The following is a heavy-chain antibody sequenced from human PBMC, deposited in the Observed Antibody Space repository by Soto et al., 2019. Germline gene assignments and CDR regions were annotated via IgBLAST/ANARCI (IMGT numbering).Heavy chain of an antibody. Sequence: GGSLRLSCLASGFTFSDFAMTWVRHVPGRGLEWVASLDGAGGSTYYAESVRGRFSISRDNSQNTLFLQMKRLTVDDTAIYYCAAPRDEYGSGVSWSTYVKAIWRQGTTVTVSS. D-gene: IGHD3-10*01. CDR3: AAPRDEYGSGVSWSTYVKAI. V-gene: IGHV3-23*01. CDR2: LDGAGGST. CDR1: GFTFSDFA. J-gene: IGHJ6*02.